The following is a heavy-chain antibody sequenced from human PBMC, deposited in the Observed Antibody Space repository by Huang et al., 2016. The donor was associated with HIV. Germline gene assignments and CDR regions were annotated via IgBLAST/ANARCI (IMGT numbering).Heavy chain of an antibody. CDR2: ISTDGTIK. Sequence: QVQLVESGGGVVQPGRSLRLSCAASGFAFSSFAVHWIRQAPGKGRPWMAVISTDGTIKNYADSVRGRFTISRDNSKGTVYLQMNSLRPEDTAVYSCARTGSYYYGSGIYHFGDYWGQGTLVTVSS. V-gene: IGHV3-30*01. J-gene: IGHJ4*02. CDR1: GFAFSSFA. CDR3: ARTGSYYYGSGIYHFGDY. D-gene: IGHD3-10*01.